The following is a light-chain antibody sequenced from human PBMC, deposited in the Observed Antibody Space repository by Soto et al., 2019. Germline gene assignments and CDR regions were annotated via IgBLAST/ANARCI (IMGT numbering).Light chain of an antibody. CDR3: QQSYSTLLT. Sequence: DIQMTESPSSLYASVGDRVTITCRASQSISSYLNWYQQKPGKAPKLLIYAASSLQSGVPSRFSGSGSGTDFTLTISSLQPEDFAADYCQQSYSTLLTFGGGTKVEIK. V-gene: IGKV1-39*01. CDR2: AAS. J-gene: IGKJ4*01. CDR1: QSISSY.